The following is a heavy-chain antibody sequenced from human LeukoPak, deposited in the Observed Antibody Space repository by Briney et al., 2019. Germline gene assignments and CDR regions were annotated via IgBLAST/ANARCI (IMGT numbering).Heavy chain of an antibody. CDR2: IIPIFGTA. J-gene: IGHJ5*02. CDR3: ARGGDIVVVPAAERGWFDP. V-gene: IGHV1-69*01. Sequence: ASVKVSCKASGGTFNSYSITWVRQAPGQGLEWMGGIIPIFGTANYAQKFQGRVTITADESTSTAYMELSSLRSEDTAVYYCARGGDIVVVPAAERGWFDPWGQGTLVTVSS. D-gene: IGHD2-2*01. CDR1: GGTFNSYS.